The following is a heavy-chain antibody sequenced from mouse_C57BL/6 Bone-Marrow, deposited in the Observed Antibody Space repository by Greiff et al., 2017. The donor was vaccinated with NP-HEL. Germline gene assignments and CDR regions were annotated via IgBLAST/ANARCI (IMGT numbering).Heavy chain of an antibody. D-gene: IGHD1-1*01. J-gene: IGHJ2*01. CDR2: IDPANGNT. CDR1: GFNIKNTY. V-gene: IGHV14-3*01. Sequence: EVKLVESVAELVRPGASVKLSCTASGFNIKNTYMHWVKQRPEQGLEWIGRIDPANGNTKYAPKFQGKATITADTSSNTAYLQLSSLTSEDTAIYYCARCLITTVVAFDYWGHGTTLTVSS. CDR3: ARCLITTVVAFDY.